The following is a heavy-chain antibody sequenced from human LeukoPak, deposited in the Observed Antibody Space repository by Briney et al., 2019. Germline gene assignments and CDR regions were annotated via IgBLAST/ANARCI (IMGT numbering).Heavy chain of an antibody. CDR2: ISGDGGST. Sequence: GGSLRLSCAASGFTFDDYAMHWVRQAPGKGLEWVSLISGDGGSTYYADSVRGRFTISRDNSKNSLYLQMNSLRTEDTALYYCAKAPRDYGSGSYYYYYGMDVWGQGTTVTVSS. J-gene: IGHJ6*02. V-gene: IGHV3-43*02. D-gene: IGHD3-10*01. CDR1: GFTFDDYA. CDR3: AKAPRDYGSGSYYYYYGMDV.